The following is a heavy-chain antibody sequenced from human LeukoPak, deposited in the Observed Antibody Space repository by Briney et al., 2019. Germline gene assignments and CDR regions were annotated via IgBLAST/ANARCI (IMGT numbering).Heavy chain of an antibody. CDR3: ARGGTDFWSGYYYFDY. CDR1: GGPISSYY. D-gene: IGHD3-3*01. CDR2: IYYSGST. Sequence: SETLSLTCTVSGGPISSYYWSWIRQPPGKGLEWIGYIYYSGSTNYNPSLKSRVTISVDTSKNQFSLKLSSVTAADTAVYYCARGGTDFWSGYYYFDYWGQGTLVTVSS. J-gene: IGHJ4*02. V-gene: IGHV4-59*08.